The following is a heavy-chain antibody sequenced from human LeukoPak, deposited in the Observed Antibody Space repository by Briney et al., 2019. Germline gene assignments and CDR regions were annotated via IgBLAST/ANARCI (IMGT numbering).Heavy chain of an antibody. CDR3: ARVRAPGITMIVVVSDAFDI. J-gene: IGHJ3*02. V-gene: IGHV1-18*01. CDR2: ISPYNGNT. D-gene: IGHD3-22*01. Sequence: ASVKVSCKASGYTFTSYGISWVRLAPGQGLEWMGWISPYNGNTNYAQKLQGRVSMTTDTSTSTAYMELRSLRSGDTAVYYCARVRAPGITMIVVVSDAFDIWGQGTMVTVSS. CDR1: GYTFTSYG.